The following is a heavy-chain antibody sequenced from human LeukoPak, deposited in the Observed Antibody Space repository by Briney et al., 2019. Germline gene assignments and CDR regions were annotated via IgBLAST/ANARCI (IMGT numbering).Heavy chain of an antibody. CDR3: ARLKGHYYASSGSYRDI. CDR1: GDSISSHY. J-gene: IGHJ3*02. D-gene: IGHD3-22*01. CDR2: IYYSGST. Sequence: PSETLSLTCTVSGDSISSHYWSWIRQPPGKGLEWIGYIYYSGSTHYNPSLKSRVTISVDTSKNQFSLKLTSVTAADTAVYYCARLKGHYYASSGSYRDIWGQGTMVTVSS. V-gene: IGHV4-59*11.